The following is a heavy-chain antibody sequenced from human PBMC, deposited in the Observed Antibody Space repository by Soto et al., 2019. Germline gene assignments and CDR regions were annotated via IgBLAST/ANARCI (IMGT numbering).Heavy chain of an antibody. CDR1: GGSISSGGYY. Sequence: PSETLSLTCTVSGGSISSGGYYWSWIRQHPGKGLEWIGYIYYSGSTYYNPSPKSRVTISVDTSKNQFSLKLSSVTAADTAVYYCARVRDIVVVPAAVFDPWGQGTLVTVSS. D-gene: IGHD2-2*01. CDR3: ARVRDIVVVPAAVFDP. J-gene: IGHJ5*02. CDR2: IYYSGST. V-gene: IGHV4-31*03.